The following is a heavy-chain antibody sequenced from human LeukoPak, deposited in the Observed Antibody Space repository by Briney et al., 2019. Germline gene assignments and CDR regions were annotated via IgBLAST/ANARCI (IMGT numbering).Heavy chain of an antibody. J-gene: IGHJ3*02. V-gene: IGHV4-59*12. Sequence: SETLSLTCTVSGGSISSYYWSWIRQPPGKGLEWIGYTYYSGSTNYNPSLKSRVTISVDTSKNQFSLKLSSVTAADTAVYYCARDVLTTVTTRPFDIWGQGTMVTVSS. D-gene: IGHD4-17*01. CDR1: GGSISSYY. CDR2: TYYSGST. CDR3: ARDVLTTVTTRPFDI.